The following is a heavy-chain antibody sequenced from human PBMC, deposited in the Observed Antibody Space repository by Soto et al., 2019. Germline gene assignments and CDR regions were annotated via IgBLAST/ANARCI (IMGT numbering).Heavy chain of an antibody. D-gene: IGHD1-1*01. Sequence: CESLKISCKGSGYSSTSHWIAWVRQMAWKGLECMGIIYPGDSDTRYIPSLQGQVTISVDKSINTAYLQGSSLRASDNDIYYCARHGNLSSMTKYCDSWGQGDLVTVSS. J-gene: IGHJ4*02. V-gene: IGHV5-51*01. CDR3: ARHGNLSSMTKYCDS. CDR1: GYSSTSHW. CDR2: IYPGDSDT.